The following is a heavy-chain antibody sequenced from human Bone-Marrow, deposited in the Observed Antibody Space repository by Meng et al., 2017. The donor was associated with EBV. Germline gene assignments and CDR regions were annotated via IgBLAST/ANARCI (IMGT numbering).Heavy chain of an antibody. CDR3: ARWAGSCSGGSCFPSGFDD. CDR1: GYTFTSYD. Sequence: ASVKVSCKASGYTFTSYDINWVRQATGQGLEWMGWMNPNSGNTGYAQKFQGRVTITRNTSISTAYMELSSLRSEDTAVYYCARWAGSCSGGSCFPSGFDDWGQGTLVTVSS. D-gene: IGHD2-15*01. CDR2: MNPNSGNT. V-gene: IGHV1-8*03. J-gene: IGHJ4*02.